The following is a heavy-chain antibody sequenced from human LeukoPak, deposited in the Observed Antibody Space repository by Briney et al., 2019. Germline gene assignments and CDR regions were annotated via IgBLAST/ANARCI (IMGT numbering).Heavy chain of an antibody. D-gene: IGHD1-7*01. CDR3: AREELEPSTHPFDP. Sequence: PGRSLRLSRAPSGITFSGHWVHWVGQTAGKGVVWVSRINADGSSTAYADSVKGRFTISRDNAKNTVYLQMNSLRVDDTAVYYCAREELEPSTHPFDPWGQGTLVTVSS. J-gene: IGHJ5*02. CDR1: GITFSGHW. CDR2: INADGSST. V-gene: IGHV3-74*03.